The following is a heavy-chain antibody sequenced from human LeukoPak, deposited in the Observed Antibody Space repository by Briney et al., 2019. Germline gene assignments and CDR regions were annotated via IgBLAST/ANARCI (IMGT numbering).Heavy chain of an antibody. CDR3: ARQDGSGTYDS. CDR1: GYRFTAYW. D-gene: IGHD3-10*01. V-gene: IGHV5-51*01. Sequence: GESLKISCQGSGYRFTAYWIVWVRQMPGKGLEWMGIMYAGDSDTRYSPSFQGQVTMSADKAISTAYLQWNGLKASDTAMYYCARQDGSGTYDSWGQGTLVTVSS. CDR2: MYAGDSDT. J-gene: IGHJ4*02.